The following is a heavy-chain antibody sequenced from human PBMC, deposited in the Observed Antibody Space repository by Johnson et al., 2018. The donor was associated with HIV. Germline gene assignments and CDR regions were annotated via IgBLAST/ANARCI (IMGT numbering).Heavy chain of an antibody. Sequence: VQLVESGGDLVQPGGSLRLSCAGSGFTFRRYGMSWVRQAPGKGPEWVSTIGGSGVNTYYADSVKGRFTISRDNSKNTLYLHMNSLRADDTALYYCATHQPEDYYYNKYAFDVWGQGTMVTCSS. D-gene: IGHD3-22*01. CDR1: GFTFRRYG. V-gene: IGHV3-23*04. J-gene: IGHJ3*01. CDR3: ATHQPEDYYYNKYAFDV. CDR2: IGGSGVNT.